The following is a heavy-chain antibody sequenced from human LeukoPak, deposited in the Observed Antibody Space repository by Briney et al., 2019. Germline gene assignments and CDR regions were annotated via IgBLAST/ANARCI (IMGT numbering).Heavy chain of an antibody. Sequence: NPGGSLRLSCAASGFTFSSYSMNWVRQVPGKGLEWVSSISSSSSYIYYADSVKGRFTISRDNAKNSLYLQMNSLRAEDTAVYYCARDLADQLLADAFDIWGQGTMVTVSS. CDR1: GFTFSSYS. V-gene: IGHV3-21*01. CDR2: ISSSSSYI. J-gene: IGHJ3*02. CDR3: ARDLADQLLADAFDI. D-gene: IGHD2-2*01.